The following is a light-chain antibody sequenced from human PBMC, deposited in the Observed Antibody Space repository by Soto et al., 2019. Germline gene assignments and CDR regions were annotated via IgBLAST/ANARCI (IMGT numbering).Light chain of an antibody. V-gene: IGKV3-15*01. J-gene: IGKJ1*01. CDR2: GAS. Sequence: EIVMTQSPATLSVSPGERATLSCRASQSVSNNLARYQKKPGQAPRLLIYGASTRAPGIPARFSGSGSGTQFTLTISSLQSEDFAVYYCQQYTNWWTFGQRTRVEIK. CDR3: QQYTNWWT. CDR1: QSVSNN.